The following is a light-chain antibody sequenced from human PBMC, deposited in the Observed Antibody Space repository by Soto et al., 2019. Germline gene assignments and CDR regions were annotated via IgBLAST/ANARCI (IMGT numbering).Light chain of an antibody. CDR1: QSISSNY. J-gene: IGKJ2*01. CDR2: GTS. CDR3: QQYGNSGT. Sequence: EVVLTQSPGTLSLSPGERATLSCSASQSISSNYLGWYQQIPGQTPRLLIYGTSKRATGIADRFSGGGSGKDFTLTISGLEPEDSAVYYCQQYGNSGTFGQGTKLEI. V-gene: IGKV3-20*01.